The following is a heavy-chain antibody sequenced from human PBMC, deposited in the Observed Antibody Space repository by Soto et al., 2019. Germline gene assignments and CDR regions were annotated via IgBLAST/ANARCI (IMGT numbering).Heavy chain of an antibody. CDR2: INHSGST. V-gene: IGHV4-34*01. CDR3: ARVSEELRFLEWLSKNAFDI. Sequence: SETLSLTCAVYGGSFSGYYWSWIRQPPGKGLEWIGEINHSGSTNYNPSLKSRVTISVDTSKNQFSLKLSSVTAADTAVYYCARVSEELRFLEWLSKNAFDIWGQGTMVTVSS. J-gene: IGHJ3*02. D-gene: IGHD3-3*01. CDR1: GGSFSGYY.